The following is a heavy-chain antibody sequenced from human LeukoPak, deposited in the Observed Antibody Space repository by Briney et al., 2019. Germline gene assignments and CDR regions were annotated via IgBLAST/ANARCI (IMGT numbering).Heavy chain of an antibody. Sequence: GGSLRLSCAASGFTFSSYWMSWVRQAPGKGLEWVANIKQDGSEKYYVDSVKGRFTISRDNAKNSLYLQMNSLRAEDTAVYYCAKDQAAGIDDYWGQGTLVTVSS. J-gene: IGHJ4*02. CDR1: GFTFSSYW. V-gene: IGHV3-7*03. CDR3: AKDQAAGIDDY. CDR2: IKQDGSEK. D-gene: IGHD6-13*01.